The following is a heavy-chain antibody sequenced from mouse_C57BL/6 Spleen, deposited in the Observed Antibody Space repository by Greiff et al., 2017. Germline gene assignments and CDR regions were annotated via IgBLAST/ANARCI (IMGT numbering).Heavy chain of an antibody. CDR1: GYTFTSYW. CDR3: AKTYYSNFYAMDY. Sequence: QVQLQQPGAELVMPGASVKLSCKASGYTFTSYWMHWVQQRPGQGLEWIGEIDPSDSYTNYNQKFKGKATLTVDKSSSTASMQLSSLPSEDSAVFYCAKTYYSNFYAMDYWGQGTSVTVSS. J-gene: IGHJ4*01. CDR2: IDPSDSYT. V-gene: IGHV1-69*01. D-gene: IGHD2-5*01.